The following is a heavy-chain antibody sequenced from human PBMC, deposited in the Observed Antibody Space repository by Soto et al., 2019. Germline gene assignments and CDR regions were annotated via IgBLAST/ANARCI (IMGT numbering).Heavy chain of an antibody. Sequence: SETLSLTCTVSGGSVSSGGFYWNWIRQPPGRGLEWIGHIYYSGSADYSPSLKSRVTISADTSKNQFSLKLSSVTAADTVVYYCAKKGPRLEEGFDSWGQGILVTVSS. V-gene: IGHV4-61*08. CDR3: AKKGPRLEEGFDS. D-gene: IGHD1-1*01. CDR2: IYYSGSA. CDR1: GGSVSSGGFY. J-gene: IGHJ4*02.